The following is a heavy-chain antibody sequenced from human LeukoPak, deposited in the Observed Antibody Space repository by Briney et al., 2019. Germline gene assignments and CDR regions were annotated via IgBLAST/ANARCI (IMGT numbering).Heavy chain of an antibody. D-gene: IGHD7-27*01. CDR2: IYYSGST. Sequence: PAETLSLTCAVSGYSISSGYYWGWIRQPPGEGLEWIGYIYYSGSTNYNPSLQSRVTISVDTSKNQFSLKLSSVTAADTAVYYCARGRLGIEPFDFDYWGQGTLVTVSS. J-gene: IGHJ4*02. V-gene: IGHV4-61*01. CDR3: ARGRLGIEPFDFDY. CDR1: GYSISSGYY.